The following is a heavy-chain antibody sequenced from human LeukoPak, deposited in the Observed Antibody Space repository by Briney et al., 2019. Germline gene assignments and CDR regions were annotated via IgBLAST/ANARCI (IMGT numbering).Heavy chain of an antibody. V-gene: IGHV1-69*13. CDR1: GGTFSIYA. CDR3: ARALGVADDY. Sequence: SVTVSCTASGGTFSIYAISWVRQAPGQGLEWMGGIIPIFGTANYAQKFQGRVTITADESTSTAYMELSSLRSEDTAVYYCARALGVADDYWGQGTLVTVSS. J-gene: IGHJ4*02. CDR2: IIPIFGTA. D-gene: IGHD2-15*01.